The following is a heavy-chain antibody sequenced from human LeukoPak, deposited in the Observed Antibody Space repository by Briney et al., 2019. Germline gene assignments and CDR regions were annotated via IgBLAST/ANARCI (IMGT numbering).Heavy chain of an antibody. D-gene: IGHD3-10*02. CDR2: ISPGGST. Sequence: GGSLRLSCAASGFMFSSFSMSWVRHVPGKGLEWVSAISPGGSTYYADSVKGRFTIYRDNSKSTLFLQMNSLRAEDTAIYYCAKRPAAVRGVIPYLDYWGQGTLVTVSS. V-gene: IGHV3-23*01. CDR1: GFMFSSFS. CDR3: AKRPAAVRGVIPYLDY. J-gene: IGHJ4*02.